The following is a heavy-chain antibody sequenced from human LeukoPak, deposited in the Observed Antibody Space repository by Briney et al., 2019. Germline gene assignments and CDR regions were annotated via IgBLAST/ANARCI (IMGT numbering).Heavy chain of an antibody. CDR3: ARQGPLARGRRGSSWNDY. CDR1: GDSISSSTYY. Sequence: PSETLSLTCTVSGDSISSSTYYWGWIRQPPGKGLEWIGSIYYSGSTYYNPSLKSRVTISIDTSKNQFSLKLSSVTAADTAVYYCARQGPLARGRRGSSWNDYWGQGTLVTVSS. D-gene: IGHD6-6*01. CDR2: IYYSGST. J-gene: IGHJ4*02. V-gene: IGHV4-39*01.